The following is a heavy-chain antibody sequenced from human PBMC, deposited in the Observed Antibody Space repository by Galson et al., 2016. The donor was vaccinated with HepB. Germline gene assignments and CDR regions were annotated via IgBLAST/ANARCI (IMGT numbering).Heavy chain of an antibody. Sequence: SLRLSCAASGFTFSAYAMNWVRQAPGKGLEWVAAIRGTGGTTYYADSVKGRFTISRDKAKNTLHLQMDRLRVEDTAVYYCARERRLVGMDIWGKGTRVTVSA. V-gene: IGHV3-23*01. CDR3: ARERRLVGMDI. CDR1: GFTFSAYA. CDR2: IRGTGGTT. J-gene: IGHJ6*04. D-gene: IGHD2-21*01.